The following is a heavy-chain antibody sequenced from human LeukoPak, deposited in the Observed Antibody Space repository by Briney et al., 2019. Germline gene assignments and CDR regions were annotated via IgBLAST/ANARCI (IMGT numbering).Heavy chain of an antibody. D-gene: IGHD6-13*01. J-gene: IGHJ6*03. CDR2: IRYDGSNK. CDR3: AKGHSSYYYYYMDV. Sequence: GSLRLSCAAPGFTFSSYGMHWVRQAPGKGLEWVAFIRYDGSNKYYADSVKGRFTISRDNSKNTLYLQMNSLRAEDTAVYYCAKGHSSYYYYYMDVWGKGTTVTISS. CDR1: GFTFSSYG. V-gene: IGHV3-30*02.